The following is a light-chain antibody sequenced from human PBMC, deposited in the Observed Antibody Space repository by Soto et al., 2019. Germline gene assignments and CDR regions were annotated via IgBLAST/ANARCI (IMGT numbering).Light chain of an antibody. CDR1: SSNIGSNY. CDR2: RNN. V-gene: IGLV1-47*01. CDR3: AAWDDSLSGYV. J-gene: IGLJ1*01. Sequence: QSVLTQPPSASGTPRHRVTISCSGSSSNIGSNYVYWYQQLPGTAPKLLIYRNNQRPSGVPDRFSGSKSGTSASLAISGLRSEDEADYYCAAWDDSLSGYVFGTGTKVTVL.